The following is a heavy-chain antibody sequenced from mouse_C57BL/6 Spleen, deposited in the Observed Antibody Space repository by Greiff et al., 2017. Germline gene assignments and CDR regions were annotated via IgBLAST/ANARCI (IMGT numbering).Heavy chain of an antibody. V-gene: IGHV14-3*01. CDR2: IDPANGNT. CDR3: ARGGAYSNYEGYFDY. J-gene: IGHJ2*01. D-gene: IGHD2-5*01. Sequence: EVQLQESVAKLVRPGASVKLSCTASGFNIKNTYMHWVKQRPEQGLEWIVRIDPANGNTKYAPKFQGKATITADTSSNTAYLQLSSLTSEDTAIYYCARGGAYSNYEGYFDYWGQGTTRTVSS. CDR1: GFNIKNTY.